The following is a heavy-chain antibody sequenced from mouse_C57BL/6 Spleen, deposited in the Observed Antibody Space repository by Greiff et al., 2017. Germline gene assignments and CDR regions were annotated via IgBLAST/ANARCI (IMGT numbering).Heavy chain of an antibody. CDR2: ISDGGSYT. CDR3: ARDYSGSSAYFDY. D-gene: IGHD1-1*01. Sequence: EVKLMESGGGLVKPGGSLKLSCAASGFTFSSYAMSWVRQTPEKRLEWVATISDGGSYTYYPDNVKGRFTISRDNAKNNLYLQMSHLKTEDTAMYYCARDYSGSSAYFDYWGQGTTLTVSS. CDR1: GFTFSSYA. V-gene: IGHV5-4*03. J-gene: IGHJ2*01.